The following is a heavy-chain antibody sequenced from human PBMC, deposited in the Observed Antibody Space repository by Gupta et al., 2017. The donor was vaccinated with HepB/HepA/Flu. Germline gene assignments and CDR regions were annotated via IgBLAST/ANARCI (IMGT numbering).Heavy chain of an antibody. CDR2: IYYTGIT. CDR1: GDSISSYY. J-gene: IGHJ4*02. D-gene: IGHD3-9*01. V-gene: IGHV4-59*01. CDR3: ASCDILNPRGFDY. Sequence: QVQLQESGPGLVKPSETLSLTCTVSGDSISSYYWSWLRQPPGKGLELVGYIYYTGITNYNPSLKSRVTISVDTSKTQFSLKLRSVNAADTAVYYCASCDILNPRGFDYWGQGILVTVSS.